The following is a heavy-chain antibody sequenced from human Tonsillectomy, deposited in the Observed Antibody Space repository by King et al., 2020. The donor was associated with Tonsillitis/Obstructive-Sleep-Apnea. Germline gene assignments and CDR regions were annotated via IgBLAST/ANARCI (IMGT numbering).Heavy chain of an antibody. D-gene: IGHD3-10*01. CDR3: AREVGEYGSGSYLVGA. J-gene: IGHJ5*02. CDR2: IYYSGST. Sequence: QLQESGPGLVKPSQTLSLTCTVSGGSISSGGYYWSWIRQHPGKGLEWIGYIYYSGSTYYNPSLKSRVTISVDTSKNQFSLKLSSVTATDTAVYYCAREVGEYGSGSYLVGAWGQGTLVTVSS. V-gene: IGHV4-31*03. CDR1: GGSISSGGYY.